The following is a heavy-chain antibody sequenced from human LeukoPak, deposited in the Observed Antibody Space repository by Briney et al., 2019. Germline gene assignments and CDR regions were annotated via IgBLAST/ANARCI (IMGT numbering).Heavy chain of an antibody. D-gene: IGHD1-26*01. J-gene: IGHJ4*02. Sequence: GGSLRLSCAASGFTFTNAWMSWVRQAPGKGLEWVGRIKSKTDGGTTDYAAPVRGRFTISRDDSINTLFLQMNSLKTEDTAVYYCATDLRWEFLYCDYWGQGALVTVSS. CDR3: ATDLRWEFLYCDY. V-gene: IGHV3-15*01. CDR2: IKSKTDGGTT. CDR1: GFTFTNAW.